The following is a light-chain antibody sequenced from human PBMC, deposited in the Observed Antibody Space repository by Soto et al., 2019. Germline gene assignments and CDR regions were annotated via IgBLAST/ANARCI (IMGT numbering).Light chain of an antibody. CDR3: QTWVTGMWV. CDR2: LNSDGSH. CDR1: SGHSNDA. Sequence: QLVLTQSPSASASLGASVKLTCTLSSGHSNDAIAWHQQQPERGPRYLMKLNSDGSHSKGDGIPDRFSGSSSGAERYLTISSLQSEDEADYYCQTWVTGMWVFGGGTQLTVL. J-gene: IGLJ3*02. V-gene: IGLV4-69*01.